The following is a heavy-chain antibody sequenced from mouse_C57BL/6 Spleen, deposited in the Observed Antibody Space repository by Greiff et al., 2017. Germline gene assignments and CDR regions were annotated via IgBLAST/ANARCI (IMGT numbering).Heavy chain of an antibody. V-gene: IGHV1-20*01. CDR3: ARHLISTVVEVYAMDY. CDR2: INPYNGDT. CDR1: GYSFTGYF. D-gene: IGHD1-1*01. J-gene: IGHJ4*01. Sequence: EVQLQESGPELVKPGASVKISCKASGYSFTGYFMNWVLQSHGQSLEWIGRINPYNGDTFYNQKFKGKATLTVDNSSSTAHMELRSLTSEDSAVYYGARHLISTVVEVYAMDYWGQGTSVTVAS.